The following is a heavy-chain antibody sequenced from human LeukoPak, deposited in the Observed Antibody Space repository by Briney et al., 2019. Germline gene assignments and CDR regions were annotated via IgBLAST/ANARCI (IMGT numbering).Heavy chain of an antibody. CDR2: INHSGST. D-gene: IGHD3-10*01. CDR1: GGSFSGYY. V-gene: IGHV4-34*01. Sequence: PSETLSLTCAVYGGSFSGYYWSWIRQPPGKGLEWIGEINHSGSTNYNPSLKSRVTISVDTSKNQFSLKLSSVTAADTAVYYCARCAGSGSYNRRKNWFDPWGQGTLVTVSS. CDR3: ARCAGSGSYNRRKNWFDP. J-gene: IGHJ5*02.